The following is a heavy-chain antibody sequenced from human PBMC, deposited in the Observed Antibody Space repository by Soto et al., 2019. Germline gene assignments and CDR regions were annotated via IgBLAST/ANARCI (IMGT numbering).Heavy chain of an antibody. CDR2: ISYDGSNK. D-gene: IGHD6-13*01. CDR1: GFTFSSYG. J-gene: IGHJ3*02. CDR3: AAIGSSSCHECDAFDI. V-gene: IGHV3-30*03. Sequence: PGGSLRLSCAASGFTFSSYGMHWVRQAPGKGLEWVAVISYDGSNKYYADSVKGRFTISRDNSKNTLYLQMNSLRAEDTAVYYCAAIGSSSCHECDAFDIWGQGTMVTVSS.